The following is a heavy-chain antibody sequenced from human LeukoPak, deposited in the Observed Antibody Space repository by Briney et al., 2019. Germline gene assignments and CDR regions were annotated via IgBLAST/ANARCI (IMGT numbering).Heavy chain of an antibody. CDR2: IWFDDSNT. CDR3: AREFSGCDY. CDR1: GLTFRSYG. V-gene: IGHV3-33*01. Sequence: PGGSLRLSCAASGLTFRSYGFHWVRQAPGKGLEWVAVIWFDDSNTQYVDSVRGRFTISRDDSKSTVFLQMNSLRAEDTAVYYCAREFSGCDYWGQGTLVTVSS. D-gene: IGHD6-19*01. J-gene: IGHJ4*02.